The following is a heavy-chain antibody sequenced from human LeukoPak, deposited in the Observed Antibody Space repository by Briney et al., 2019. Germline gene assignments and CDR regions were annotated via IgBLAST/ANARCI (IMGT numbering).Heavy chain of an antibody. CDR1: GFTFRTYA. Sequence: GGSLRLSCTASGFTFRTYAMSWVRQAPGKGLEWVSAISGSGIATYYADSVKGRFSISRDNSKNTVYLQINSLRADDTAVYYCAKDIGRYYDSSGYPFDYWGQGTLVTVSS. CDR2: ISGSGIAT. D-gene: IGHD3-22*01. V-gene: IGHV3-23*01. CDR3: AKDIGRYYDSSGYPFDY. J-gene: IGHJ4*02.